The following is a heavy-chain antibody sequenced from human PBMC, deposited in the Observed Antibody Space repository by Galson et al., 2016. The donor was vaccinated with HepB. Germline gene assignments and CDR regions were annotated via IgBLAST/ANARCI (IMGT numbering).Heavy chain of an antibody. CDR2: TYYRSKWDN. CDR3: ARRGSKEKGYFDL. V-gene: IGHV6-1*01. Sequence: CAISGDSVSSDSAAWNWIRQSPSRGLEWLGRTYYRSKWDNEYAVSVRSRMTINPDTSKNQFSLQLISVTPEDTAVYYCARRGSKEKGYFDLWGRGTLVTVSS. D-gene: IGHD6-13*01. CDR1: GDSVSSDSAA. J-gene: IGHJ2*01.